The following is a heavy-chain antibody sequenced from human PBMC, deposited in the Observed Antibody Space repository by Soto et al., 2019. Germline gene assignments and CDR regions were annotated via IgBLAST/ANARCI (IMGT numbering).Heavy chain of an antibody. D-gene: IGHD4-17*01. V-gene: IGHV1-18*04. CDR3: ASGYCDDAIDY. CDR2: ISDYNGNT. Sequence: VQLVQAGSAGQKPGSSVHVSCKASGYTVTSYGISWGRQAPGRGLAWMGWISDYNGNTNYAQKLQSRATMTTDTSTSTAYMELRSLRYDDAAVYYCASGYCDDAIDYWGQGTLVTVSS. CDR1: GYTVTSYG. J-gene: IGHJ4*02.